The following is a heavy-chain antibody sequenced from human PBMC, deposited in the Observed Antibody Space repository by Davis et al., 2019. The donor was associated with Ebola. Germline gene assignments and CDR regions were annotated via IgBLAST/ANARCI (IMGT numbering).Heavy chain of an antibody. V-gene: IGHV1-46*01. D-gene: IGHD2-15*01. CDR1: GYTFTSYY. J-gene: IGHJ5*02. CDR2: INPSGGST. Sequence: AASVKVSCKASGYTFTSYYMHWVRQAPGQGLEWMGIINPSGGSTSYAQKFQGRVTMTRVTSTSTVYMELSSLRSEDTAVYYCARRRGRGYCSGGSCYYDWFDPWGQGTLVTVSS. CDR3: ARRRGRGYCSGGSCYYDWFDP.